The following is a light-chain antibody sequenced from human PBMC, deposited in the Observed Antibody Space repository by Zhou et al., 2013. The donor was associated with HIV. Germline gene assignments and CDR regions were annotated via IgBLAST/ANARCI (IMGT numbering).Light chain of an antibody. CDR2: DVS. V-gene: IGLV2-14*03. J-gene: IGLJ2*01. CDR3: TSYTSSYTLL. CDR1: SSDVGRYDY. Sequence: QSALTQPASVSGSPGQSITISCTGISSDVGRYDYVSWYQQHPDKAPRLMIYDVSNRPSGVPDRFSGSKSGNTASLTISGLQAEDEADYYCTSYTSSYTLLFGGGTKLTVL.